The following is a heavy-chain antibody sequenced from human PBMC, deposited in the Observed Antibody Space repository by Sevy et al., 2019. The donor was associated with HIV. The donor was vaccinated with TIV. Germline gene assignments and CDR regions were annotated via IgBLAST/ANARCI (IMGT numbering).Heavy chain of an antibody. CDR3: ARDKYYYVSGSFDY. Sequence: ASVKVSCKASGGIFRSNAISWVRQAPGQGREWMGGIIAVFGTTNYAQKFQGRVTVSADESRSTAYMELSSLRSEDTAVYYCARDKYYYVSGSFDYWGQGTQVTVSS. D-gene: IGHD3-10*01. V-gene: IGHV1-69*13. CDR2: IIAVFGTT. J-gene: IGHJ4*01. CDR1: GGIFRSNA.